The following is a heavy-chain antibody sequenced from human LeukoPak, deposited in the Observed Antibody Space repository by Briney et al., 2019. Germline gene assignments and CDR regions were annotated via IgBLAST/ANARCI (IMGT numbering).Heavy chain of an antibody. CDR1: GGSISSYY. CDR2: IYYSGST. V-gene: IGHV4-59*08. J-gene: IGHJ5*02. D-gene: IGHD3-22*01. CDR3: ARVHFVSYYDSSGYYEGGPFDP. Sequence: PSETLSLTCTVSGGSISSYYWSWIRQPPGKGLEWIGYIYYSGSTNYNPSLKSRVTISVDTSKNQFSLKLSSVTAADTAVYYCARVHFVSYYDSSGYYEGGPFDPWGQGTLVTVSS.